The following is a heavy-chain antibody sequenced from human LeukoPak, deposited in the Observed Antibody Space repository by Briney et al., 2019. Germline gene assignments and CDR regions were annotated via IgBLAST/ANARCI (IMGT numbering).Heavy chain of an antibody. Sequence: GGSLRLSCADSGFTFSNYAMSWVRQAPGKGLEWVANIKQDGSEKYYVDSVRGRFTISRDNAKNSLYLQMNSLRAEDTAVYYYARVPRQQGPYYYYGMDVWGQGTTVTVSS. J-gene: IGHJ6*02. CDR2: IKQDGSEK. D-gene: IGHD6-13*01. CDR3: ARVPRQQGPYYYYGMDV. V-gene: IGHV3-7*03. CDR1: GFTFSNYA.